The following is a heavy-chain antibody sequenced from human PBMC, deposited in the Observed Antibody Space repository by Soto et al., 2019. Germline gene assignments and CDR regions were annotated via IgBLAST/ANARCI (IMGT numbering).Heavy chain of an antibody. V-gene: IGHV1-18*01. CDR3: ARDRPTDH. CDR2: ITGDTHEA. J-gene: IGHJ5*02. Sequence: QVQLVQSGAEVKKPGASVTVSCKASGYTFSRYAMSWLRQAPGQGLEWMGWITGDTHEAIYAQKFQGRVVLTSDRSTSTAYMELRSLTYDDTAVYYCARDRPTDHWGQGTLVTVSS. CDR1: GYTFSRYA.